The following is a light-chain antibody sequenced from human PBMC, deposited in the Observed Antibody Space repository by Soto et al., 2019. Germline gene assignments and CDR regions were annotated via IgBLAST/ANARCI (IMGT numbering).Light chain of an antibody. V-gene: IGKV3-20*01. CDR3: QQYGSSPPEYT. J-gene: IGKJ2*01. CDR1: QSVSSSY. CDR2: GAS. Sequence: EIVLTQSPGTLSLSPGERATLSCRASQSVSSSYLTWYQQKPRQAPRLLIYGASSRATGIPDRFSGSGSGTDLTLTISRLEPEDFAVDYCQQYGSSPPEYTFGQGTKLEIK.